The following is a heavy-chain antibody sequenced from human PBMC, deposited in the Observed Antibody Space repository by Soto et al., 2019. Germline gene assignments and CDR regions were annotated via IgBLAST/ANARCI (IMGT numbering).Heavy chain of an antibody. CDR3: ARAELGLPAIWAFDS. J-gene: IGHJ5*01. Sequence: SGTLSLTCAVSGGSFSGYYWSWIRQPPGKGLEWVGEISHSGSTNYNPSLKSRVTIPVDTSKNQFALKLSSVTAADTAVYYCARAELGLPAIWAFDSWGQGTLVTVSP. D-gene: IGHD1-26*01. CDR1: GGSFSGYY. V-gene: IGHV4-34*01. CDR2: ISHSGST.